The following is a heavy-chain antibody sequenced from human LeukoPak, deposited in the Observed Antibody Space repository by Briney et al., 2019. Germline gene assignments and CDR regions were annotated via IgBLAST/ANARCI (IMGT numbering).Heavy chain of an antibody. D-gene: IGHD4/OR15-4a*01. J-gene: IGHJ5*02. Sequence: PSQTLSLTCTVSGVSINSGSYYWSWIRQPAGKALEWIGRIYTSGSTSYNPSLKSRITISVDTSKNQFSLKLSSVTAADTAVYYCARDQTNYRWFDPWGQGTLVIVSS. CDR2: IYTSGST. V-gene: IGHV4-61*02. CDR3: ARDQTNYRWFDP. CDR1: GVSINSGSYY.